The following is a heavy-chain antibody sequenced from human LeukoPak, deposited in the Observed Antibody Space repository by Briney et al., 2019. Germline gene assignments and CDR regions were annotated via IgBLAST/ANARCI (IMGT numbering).Heavy chain of an antibody. V-gene: IGHV3-48*01. J-gene: IGHJ6*03. CDR3: ARDLRYGYDYYYYTEG. D-gene: IGHD5-18*01. CDR2: ISASSANI. Sequence: GGPLRLSCAASGFTFSRCAMNWVRQAPGRGLEWVSYISASSANIHYADSVKGRVTISRDNAKNTLYMQMNTLRAEDTAVYYCARDLRYGYDYYYYTEGWGEGTPVTVSS. CDR1: GFTFSRCA.